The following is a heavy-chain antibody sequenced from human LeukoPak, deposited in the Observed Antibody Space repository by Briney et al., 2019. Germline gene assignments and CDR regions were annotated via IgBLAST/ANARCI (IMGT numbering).Heavy chain of an antibody. V-gene: IGHV3-30-3*01. J-gene: IGHJ3*02. CDR3: ARGGVGATKGAFDI. CDR1: GFTFSSYA. D-gene: IGHD1-26*01. CDR2: ISYDGSNK. Sequence: GGSLRLSCAASGFTFSSYAMHWVRQAPGKGLEWVAVISYDGSNKYYADSVKGRFTISRDNSKNTLYLQMNSLRAEDTAVYYCARGGVGATKGAFDIWGQGTMVTVSS.